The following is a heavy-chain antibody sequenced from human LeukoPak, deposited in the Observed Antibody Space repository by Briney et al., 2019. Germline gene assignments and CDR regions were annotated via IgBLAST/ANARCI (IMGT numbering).Heavy chain of an antibody. CDR2: VDHTGST. D-gene: IGHD1-1*01. J-gene: IGHJ6*03. Sequence: SETLSLTCSVSDDSITMYYWTWIRQPPGKGLEWIGYVDHTGSTNFNPSLNGRVSISTATTKNLFSLRLRSVTAADTAVYFCARGRVSSSTWYSTYYYYFYMDVWGKGTTVTVSS. V-gene: IGHV4-59*01. CDR3: ARGRVSSSTWYSTYYYYFYMDV. CDR1: DDSITMYY.